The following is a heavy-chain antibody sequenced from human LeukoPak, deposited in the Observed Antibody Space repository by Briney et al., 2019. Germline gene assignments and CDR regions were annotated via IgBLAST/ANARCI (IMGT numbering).Heavy chain of an antibody. CDR2: IKQDGSEK. V-gene: IGHV3-7*01. J-gene: IGHJ5*02. D-gene: IGHD1-26*01. Sequence: GGSLRLSCAASGFTFSSYWMSRVRQAPGKGLEWVANIKQDGSEKYYVDSVKGRFTISRDNAKNSLYLQMNSLRAEDTAVYYCARDGWELAFDPWGQGTLVTVSS. CDR3: ARDGWELAFDP. CDR1: GFTFSSYW.